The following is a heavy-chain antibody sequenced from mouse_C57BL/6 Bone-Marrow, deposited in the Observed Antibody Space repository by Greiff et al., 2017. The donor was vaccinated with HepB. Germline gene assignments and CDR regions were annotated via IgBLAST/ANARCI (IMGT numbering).Heavy chain of an antibody. J-gene: IGHJ3*01. CDR3: AREGGNYWFAY. CDR1: GYTFTNYW. Sequence: QVQLQQSGAELVRPGTSVKMSCKASGYTFTNYWIGWAKQRPGHGLEWIGDIYPGGGYTNYNEKFKGKATLTADKSSSTAYMQFSSLTSEDSAIYYCAREGGNYWFAYWGQGTLVTVSA. D-gene: IGHD2-1*01. CDR2: IYPGGGYT. V-gene: IGHV1-63*01.